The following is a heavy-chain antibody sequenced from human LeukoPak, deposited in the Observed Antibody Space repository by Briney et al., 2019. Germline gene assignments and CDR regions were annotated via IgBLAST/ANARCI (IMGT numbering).Heavy chain of an antibody. V-gene: IGHV4-38-2*02. D-gene: IGHD6-19*01. J-gene: IGHJ4*02. Sequence: SETLSLTCTVSGYSISSGYYWGWIRQPPGKGLEWIGSIYHSGSTFDNPSLKSRVTISVDTSKNQFSLKLRSVTAADTAVYYCARRVFSGWGYYFDYWGQGTLVTVSS. CDR2: IYHSGST. CDR1: GYSISSGYY. CDR3: ARRVFSGWGYYFDY.